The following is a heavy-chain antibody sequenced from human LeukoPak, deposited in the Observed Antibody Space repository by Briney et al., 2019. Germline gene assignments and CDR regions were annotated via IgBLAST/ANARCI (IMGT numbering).Heavy chain of an antibody. J-gene: IGHJ6*03. CDR3: ARGPNGWWLRDGYYYYMDV. CDR2: IYYSGST. CDR1: GGSISSYY. Sequence: SETLSLTCTVSGGSISSYYWSWIRQPPGKGLEWIGCIYYSGSTNYNPSLKSRVTISVDTTKNQFSLKLSSVTAADTAVYYCARGPNGWWLRDGYYYYMDVWGKGTTVTVSS. V-gene: IGHV4-59*01. D-gene: IGHD2-15*01.